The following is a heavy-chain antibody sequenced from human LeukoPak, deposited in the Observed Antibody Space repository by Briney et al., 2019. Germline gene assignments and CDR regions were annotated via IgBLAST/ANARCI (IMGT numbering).Heavy chain of an antibody. V-gene: IGHV3-30*02. CDR1: GFGFSSYA. CDR3: ARDRRIAVAGTDY. CDR2: IRHDGSHH. J-gene: IGHJ4*02. Sequence: GGSLRLSCAASGFGFSSYAMHWVRQAPGKGLEWVAFIRHDGSHHYHGDSVKGRFTISRDNSKNTLYLQMNSLRAEDTAVYYCARDRRIAVAGTDYWGQGTLVTVSS. D-gene: IGHD6-19*01.